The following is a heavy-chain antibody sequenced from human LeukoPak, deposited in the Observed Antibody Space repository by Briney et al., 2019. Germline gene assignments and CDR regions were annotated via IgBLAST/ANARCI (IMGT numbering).Heavy chain of an antibody. J-gene: IGHJ4*02. CDR1: GFTFSSYA. D-gene: IGHD2-15*01. Sequence: GRSLRLSCAASGFTFSSYAMHWVRQAPGQVLAWVALISYDGSNKYYADSVKGRFTISRDNSKNTLYLQMNSLRAEDTAVYYCARGGVVVAASYGYWGQGTLVTVSS. CDR3: ARGGVVVAASYGY. CDR2: ISYDGSNK. V-gene: IGHV3-30-3*01.